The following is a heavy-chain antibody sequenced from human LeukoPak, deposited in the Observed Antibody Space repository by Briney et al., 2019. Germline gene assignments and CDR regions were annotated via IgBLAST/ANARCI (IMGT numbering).Heavy chain of an antibody. D-gene: IGHD1-7*01. CDR1: GFTFSSYA. CDR2: ISGSGGST. CDR3: AKDTGPGTTLS. V-gene: IGHV3-23*01. Sequence: GGSLRLSCAASGFTFSSYAMSWVRQAPGKGLEWVSAISGSGGSTYYADSVKGWFTISRDNSKNTLYLQMNSLRAEDTAVYYCAKDTGPGTTLSWGQGTLVTVSS. J-gene: IGHJ4*02.